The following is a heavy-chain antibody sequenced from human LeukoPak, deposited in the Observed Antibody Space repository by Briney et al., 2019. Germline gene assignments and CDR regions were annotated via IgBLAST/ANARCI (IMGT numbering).Heavy chain of an antibody. Sequence: GGSLRLSCAGSGFALKSYSLSWVRQAPGKGLEWVSSISSSSSYIYYADSVKGRFTISRDNAKNSLYLQMNSLRAEDTAVYYCARAGSGWFLDYWGQGTLVTVSS. CDR1: GFALKSYS. D-gene: IGHD6-19*01. V-gene: IGHV3-21*01. CDR2: ISSSSSYI. J-gene: IGHJ4*02. CDR3: ARAGSGWFLDY.